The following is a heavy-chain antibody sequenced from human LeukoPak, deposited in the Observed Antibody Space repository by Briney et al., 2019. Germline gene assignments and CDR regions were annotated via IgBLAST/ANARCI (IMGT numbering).Heavy chain of an antibody. CDR2: INHSGST. CDR1: GGSFSGYY. D-gene: IGHD3-10*01. J-gene: IGHJ6*03. Sequence: SETLSLTCAVYGGSFSGYYWSWIRQPPGKGLEWIGEINHSGSTNYNPSLKSRVTISVDTSKNQFSLKLSSVTAADTAVYYCARGITMVQGVINDYYYYMDAWGKGTTVTVSS. CDR3: ARGITMVQGVINDYYYYMDA. V-gene: IGHV4-34*01.